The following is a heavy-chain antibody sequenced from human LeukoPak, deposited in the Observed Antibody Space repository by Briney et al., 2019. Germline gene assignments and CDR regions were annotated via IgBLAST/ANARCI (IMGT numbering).Heavy chain of an antibody. CDR1: GGSISSYY. CDR2: IYYSGST. D-gene: IGHD2-21*01. J-gene: IGHJ4*02. CDR3: ASDSRVKYSASRVFDY. Sequence: SETLSLTCTVSGGSISSYYWSWIRQPPGKGLEWIGYIYYSGSTNYNPSLKSRATISVDTSKNQFSLKLSSVTAADTAVYYCASDSRVKYSASRVFDYWGQGTLVTVSS. V-gene: IGHV4-59*12.